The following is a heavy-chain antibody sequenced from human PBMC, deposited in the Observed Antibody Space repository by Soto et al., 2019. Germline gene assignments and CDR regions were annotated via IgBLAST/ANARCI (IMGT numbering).Heavy chain of an antibody. V-gene: IGHV4-39*01. CDR1: GGSISSSNYY. Sequence: SETLSLTCTVSGGSISSSNYYWGWIRQPPGKGLEWIGSICYSGSTYYNPSLKSRVTISVDTSKNQFSLKLSSVTAADTAVYYCATQEVGGSYVYTFDPWGQEPWSPSPQ. J-gene: IGHJ5*02. CDR3: ATQEVGGSYVYTFDP. CDR2: ICYSGST. D-gene: IGHD1-26*01.